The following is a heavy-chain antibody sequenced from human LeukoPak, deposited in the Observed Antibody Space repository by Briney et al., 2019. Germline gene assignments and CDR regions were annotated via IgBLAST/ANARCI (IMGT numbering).Heavy chain of an antibody. CDR3: AKVLDYYYYGMDV. CDR1: GFTFSNYA. V-gene: IGHV3-23*01. J-gene: IGHJ6*02. Sequence: GGSLRLSCAASGFTFSNYAMNWVRQAPGKGLEWVSATSGSGGSTYYADSVKGRFTTSRDNSKNTVYLQMNSLRAGDTAVYYCAKVLDYYYYGMDVWGQGTTVTVSS. CDR2: TSGSGGST.